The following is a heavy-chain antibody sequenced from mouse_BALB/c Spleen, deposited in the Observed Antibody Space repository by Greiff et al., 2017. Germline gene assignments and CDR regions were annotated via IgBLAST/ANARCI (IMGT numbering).Heavy chain of an antibody. D-gene: IGHD3-1*01. J-gene: IGHJ2*01. CDR3: ARQLGLFDY. CDR1: GFTFSSFG. V-gene: IGHV5-17*02. Sequence: EVQLQESGGGLVQPGGSRKLSCAASGFTFSSFGMHWVRQAPEKGLEWVAYISSGSSTIYYADTVKGRFTISRDNPKNTLFLQMTSLRSEDTAMYYCARQLGLFDYWGQGTTLTVSS. CDR2: ISSGSSTI.